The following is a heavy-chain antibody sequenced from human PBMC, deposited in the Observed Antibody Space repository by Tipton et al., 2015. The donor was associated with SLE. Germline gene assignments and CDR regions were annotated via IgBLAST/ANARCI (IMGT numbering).Heavy chain of an antibody. J-gene: IGHJ5*02. CDR2: IFHSGTT. D-gene: IGHD3-3*01. CDR3: ARGFSAADFWSGYFVNWFDP. V-gene: IGHV4-38-2*02. CDR1: GGSIRGYY. Sequence: LRLSCTVSGGSIRGYYWGWIRQPPGEGLEWIGSIFHSGTTYLNPSLKSRVTISLDRSNNHFSLKVTSVTAADTAVYYCARGFSAADFWSGYFVNWFDPWGQGTLVSVSS.